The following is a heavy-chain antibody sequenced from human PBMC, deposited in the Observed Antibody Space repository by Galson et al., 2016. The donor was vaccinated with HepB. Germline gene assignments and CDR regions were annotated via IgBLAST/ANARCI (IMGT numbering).Heavy chain of an antibody. J-gene: IGHJ3*01. CDR1: GYTFSSYA. V-gene: IGHV4-38-2*01. CDR3: ARGSGSYPGIAFDL. CDR2: VYYIEKT. D-gene: IGHD1-26*01. Sequence: LRLSCAASGYTFSSYAMSWFRRPPGKGLEWIGSVYYIEKTFYNPSLRSRTAISVGTSKSQVSLKLSFVTAADTAVYYCARGSGSYPGIAFDLWGQGTLVTVSS.